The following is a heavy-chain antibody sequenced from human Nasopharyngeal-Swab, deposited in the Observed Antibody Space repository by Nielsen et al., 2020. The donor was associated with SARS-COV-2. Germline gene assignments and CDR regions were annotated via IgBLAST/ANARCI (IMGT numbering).Heavy chain of an antibody. V-gene: IGHV3-30-3*01. CDR1: GFTFSSYA. Sequence: GGSLRLSCAASGFTFSSYAMHWVRQAPGKGLEWVAVISYDGSNKYYADSVKGRFTISRDNSKNSLYLQMNSLRAEDTAVYYCASSGLSSGWPLDYWGQGTLVTVSS. CDR2: ISYDGSNK. CDR3: ASSGLSSGWPLDY. D-gene: IGHD6-19*01. J-gene: IGHJ4*02.